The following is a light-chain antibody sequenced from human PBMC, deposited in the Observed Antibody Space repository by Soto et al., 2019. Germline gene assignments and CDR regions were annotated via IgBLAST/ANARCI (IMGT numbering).Light chain of an antibody. CDR1: SSDVGGYNY. V-gene: IGLV2-14*01. CDR2: DVS. J-gene: IGLJ1*01. Sequence: QSALTQPASVSGSPGQSITISCTGTSSDVGGYNYVSWYQQHPGKAPKLMIYDVSNRPSGVSNRFSGSKSGNTASLTISGLQAEEEDDCYCSSYTSTSSLPYVFGPGTKLTVL. CDR3: SSYTSTSSLPYV.